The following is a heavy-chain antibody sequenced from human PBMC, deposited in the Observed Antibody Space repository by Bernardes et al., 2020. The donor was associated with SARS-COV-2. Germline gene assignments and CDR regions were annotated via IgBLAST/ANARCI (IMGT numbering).Heavy chain of an antibody. CDR2: VSYSGST. CDR3: ARGRRAVRWQQFPKPQPYYLDS. V-gene: IGHV4-59*08. D-gene: IGHD2-8*01. J-gene: IGHJ4*02. CDR1: GGSISSHF. Sequence: SETLSLTCTVSGGSISSHFWSWIRQPPGKGLEWIGYVSYSGSTKSNPSLKSRVTISVDTSKKQVSLRLDSVTAADTAVYYCARGRRAVRWQQFPKPQPYYLDSWGQGTLVTISS.